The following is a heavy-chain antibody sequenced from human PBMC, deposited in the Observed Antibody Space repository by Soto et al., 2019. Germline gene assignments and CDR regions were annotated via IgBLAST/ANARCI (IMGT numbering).Heavy chain of an antibody. CDR2: ISAYNGNT. J-gene: IGHJ6*02. CDR1: GYTFTSYG. CDR3: ARVGPVAAADRYGMDV. V-gene: IGHV1-18*04. Sequence: QVQLVQSGAEVKKPGASVKVSCKASGYTFTSYGISWVRQAPGQGLEWMGWISAYNGNTNYEQKLQGRVTMTTDTSTSTYYMELRSLRSDDTAVYYCARVGPVAAADRYGMDVWGQGTTVTVSS. D-gene: IGHD6-13*01.